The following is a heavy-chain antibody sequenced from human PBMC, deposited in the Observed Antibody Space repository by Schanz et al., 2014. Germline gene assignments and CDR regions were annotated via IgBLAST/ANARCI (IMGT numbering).Heavy chain of an antibody. J-gene: IGHJ6*03. CDR2: IIPILGIA. V-gene: IGHV1-46*01. CDR3: ARLGTGMAVAGSVIDSCYYYMAV. CDR1: GYTFVSYS. D-gene: IGHD6-19*01. Sequence: QVQLVQSGAEVKKPGASVKVSCKASGYTFVSYSMHWVRQAPGQGLEWMGRIIPILGIANYAQKFQGRVTITRDTLASTAYMEVSSLRSEDTAVYYCARLGTGMAVAGSVIDSCYYYMAVWGEGTTVTVSS.